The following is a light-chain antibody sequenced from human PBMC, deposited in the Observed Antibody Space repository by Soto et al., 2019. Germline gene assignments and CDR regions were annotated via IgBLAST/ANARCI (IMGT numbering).Light chain of an antibody. CDR1: RSDVGGYNY. CDR2: EVS. V-gene: IGLV2-8*01. J-gene: IGLJ1*01. CDR3: SSYAGSNNLGV. Sequence: QSVLTQPPSASGSPGQSVTISCTGTRSDVGGYNYVSWYQQHPGKAPKLMIYEVSKRPSGVPDRFSASKSGNTASLTVSGLQAEDEADYYCSSYAGSNNLGVFGTGTRSP.